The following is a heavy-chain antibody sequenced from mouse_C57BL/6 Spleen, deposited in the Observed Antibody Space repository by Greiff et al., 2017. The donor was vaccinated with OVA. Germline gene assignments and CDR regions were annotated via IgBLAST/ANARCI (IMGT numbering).Heavy chain of an antibody. D-gene: IGHD1-1*01. CDR1: GFNIKDDY. Sequence: VQLKESGAELVRPGASVKLSCTASGFNIKDDYMHWVKQRPEQGLEWIGWIDPENGDTEYASKFQGKATITADTSSNTAYLQLSSLTSEDTAVYYCTTLDTTVVYFDYWGQGTTLTVSS. V-gene: IGHV14-4*01. J-gene: IGHJ2*01. CDR3: TTLDTTVVYFDY. CDR2: IDPENGDT.